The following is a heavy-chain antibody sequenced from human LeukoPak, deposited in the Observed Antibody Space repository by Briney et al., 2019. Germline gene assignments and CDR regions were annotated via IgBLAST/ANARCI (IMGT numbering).Heavy chain of an antibody. CDR2: IYYSGST. Sequence: SETLSLTCTVSGGSISSSSYYWGWIRQPPGKGLEWIGSIYYSGSTYYNPSLKSRVTISVDTSKNQFSLKLSSVTAADTAVYYCAREYSTVTFYYYYYMDVWGKGTTVTVSS. J-gene: IGHJ6*03. V-gene: IGHV4-39*07. D-gene: IGHD4-17*01. CDR1: GGSISSSSYY. CDR3: AREYSTVTFYYYYYMDV.